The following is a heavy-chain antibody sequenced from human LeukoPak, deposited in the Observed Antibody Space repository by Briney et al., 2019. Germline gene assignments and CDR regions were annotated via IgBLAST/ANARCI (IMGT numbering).Heavy chain of an antibody. CDR3: ARERVGANDY. CDR2: IYYSGST. CDR1: GGSISSYY. D-gene: IGHD1-26*01. Sequence: SETLSLTCTVSGGSISSYYWSWIRQPPGKGLEWIGYIYYSGSTNYNPSLKSRVTISVDTSKNQFSLKLSSVTAADTAVYYCARERVGANDYWGQGTLVTVSS. V-gene: IGHV4-59*01. J-gene: IGHJ4*02.